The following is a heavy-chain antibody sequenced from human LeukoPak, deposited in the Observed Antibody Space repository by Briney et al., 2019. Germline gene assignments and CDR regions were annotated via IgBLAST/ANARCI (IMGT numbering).Heavy chain of an antibody. V-gene: IGHV4-34*01. D-gene: IGHD3-3*01. J-gene: IGHJ5*02. CDR3: ARHKIVITMLGVHRWFDP. CDR2: INRSGRA. CDR1: GGSFSGDY. Sequence: PSETLSLTCAVYGGSFSGDYWSWIRQPPGKRLEWIGDINRSGRAVYNTSLKSRVIISVDTSKNQFSLKVNSVTAADTAVYYCARHKIVITMLGVHRWFDPWGQGTLVAVSS.